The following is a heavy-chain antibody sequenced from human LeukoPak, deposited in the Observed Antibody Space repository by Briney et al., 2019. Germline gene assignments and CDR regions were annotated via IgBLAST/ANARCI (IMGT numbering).Heavy chain of an antibody. J-gene: IGHJ6*04. CDR1: GFTFSSYS. V-gene: IGHV3-21*01. CDR3: ARGDLRDEPDPYYRYYYNMDV. Sequence: GGSLRLSCVASGFTFSSYSMNWVRQAPGKGLEWVSSISSSSSHIYYADSVKGRFTISRDNAKKSLYLQMNSLRAEDAAVYYCARGDLRDEPDPYYRYYYNMDVWGKGTTVTVSS. D-gene: IGHD1-14*01. CDR2: ISSSSSHI.